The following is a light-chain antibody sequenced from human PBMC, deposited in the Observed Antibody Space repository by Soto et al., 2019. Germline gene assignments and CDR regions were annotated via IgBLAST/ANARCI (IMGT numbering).Light chain of an antibody. CDR2: KAS. V-gene: IGKV1-5*03. J-gene: IGKJ1*01. CDR1: QSISVW. Sequence: DIRMTQSPSTLSASVGDRVTITCRASQSISVWLAWYQQKPGKAPKLLIYKASTLQSGVASRFSGSGYGAKFTLTINSLQPDDFATYSCQHYNTDSPTFGQGTKVEI. CDR3: QHYNTDSPT.